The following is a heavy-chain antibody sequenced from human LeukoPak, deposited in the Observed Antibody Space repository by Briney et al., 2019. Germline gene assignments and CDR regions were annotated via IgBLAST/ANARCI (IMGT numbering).Heavy chain of an antibody. Sequence: PSETLSLTCTVSGGSISSYYWSWIRQPPGKGLEWIGYICYSGSTNYNPSLKSRVTISVDTSKNQFSLKLSSVTAADTAVYYCARGAARYYYYYMDVWGKGTTVTDSS. CDR2: ICYSGST. CDR1: GGSISSYY. CDR3: ARGAARYYYYYMDV. V-gene: IGHV4-59*01. J-gene: IGHJ6*03.